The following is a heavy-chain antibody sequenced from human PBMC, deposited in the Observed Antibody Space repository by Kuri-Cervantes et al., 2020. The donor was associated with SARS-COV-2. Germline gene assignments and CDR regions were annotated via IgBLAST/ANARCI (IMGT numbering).Heavy chain of an antibody. Sequence: GGSLRLSCTASGFTFGDYAMSWFRQAPGKGLEWVGRIKSKTDGGTTDYAAPVKGRFTISRDDSKNTLYLQMNSLKTEDTAVYYCTTDSSSSWHVDYWGQGTLVTVSS. J-gene: IGHJ4*02. CDR1: GFTFGDYA. D-gene: IGHD6-13*01. V-gene: IGHV3-15*01. CDR2: IKSKTDGGTT. CDR3: TTDSSSSWHVDY.